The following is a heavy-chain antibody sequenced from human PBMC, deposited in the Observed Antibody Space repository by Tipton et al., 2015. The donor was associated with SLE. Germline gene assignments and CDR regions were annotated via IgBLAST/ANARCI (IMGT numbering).Heavy chain of an antibody. Sequence: TLSLTCTVSGGSISSYYWSWIRQPPGKGLEWIGYIYYSGSTNYNPSLKSRVTISVDTSKNQFSLKLSSVTAADTAVYYCARAGLATSYYYCMDVWGKGTTVAVSS. CDR3: ARAGLATSYYYCMDV. D-gene: IGHD5-12*01. J-gene: IGHJ6*03. CDR1: GGSISSYY. V-gene: IGHV4-59*01. CDR2: IYYSGST.